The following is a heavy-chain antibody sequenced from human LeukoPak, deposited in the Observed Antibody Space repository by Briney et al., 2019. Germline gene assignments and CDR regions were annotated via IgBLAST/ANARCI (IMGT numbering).Heavy chain of an antibody. CDR2: IYYSGST. V-gene: IGHV4-61*01. J-gene: IGHJ3*02. D-gene: IGHD3-3*01. Sequence: SETLSLTCTVSGGSVSSGSYYWSWIRQPPGKGLEWIGYIYYSGSTNYNPSLKSRVTISVDTSKNQFSLKLSCVTAADTAVYYCARWILEWEPAFDIWGQGTMVTVSS. CDR1: GGSVSSGSYY. CDR3: ARWILEWEPAFDI.